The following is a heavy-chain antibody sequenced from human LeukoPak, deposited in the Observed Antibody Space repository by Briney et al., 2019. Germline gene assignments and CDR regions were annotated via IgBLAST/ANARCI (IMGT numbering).Heavy chain of an antibody. CDR1: GGSISSYY. CDR2: IYYSGST. CDR3: ATTTVTTGYYYYMDV. Sequence: SETLSLTCTVSGGSISSYYWSWIRQPPGKGLEWIGYIYYSGSTDYNPSLKSRVTISVDTSKNQFSLKLSSGTAADTAVYYCATTTVTTGYYYYMDVWGKGTTVTVSS. V-gene: IGHV4-59*01. D-gene: IGHD4-11*01. J-gene: IGHJ6*03.